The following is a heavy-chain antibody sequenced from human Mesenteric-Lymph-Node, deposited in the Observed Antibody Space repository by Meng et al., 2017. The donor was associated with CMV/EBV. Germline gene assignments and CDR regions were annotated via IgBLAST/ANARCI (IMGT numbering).Heavy chain of an antibody. V-gene: IGHV4-61*03. Sequence: SETLSLTCTVSGGSVSSGSYYWSWIRQPPGKGLEFIGYIYYSGNTNYNPSPMSRVTISLDTSKNHFSLKLSSVTAADTAVYYCARGTWAAAPSDYWGQGILVTVSS. D-gene: IGHD6-13*01. J-gene: IGHJ4*02. CDR3: ARGTWAAAPSDY. CDR2: IYYSGNT. CDR1: GGSVSSGSYY.